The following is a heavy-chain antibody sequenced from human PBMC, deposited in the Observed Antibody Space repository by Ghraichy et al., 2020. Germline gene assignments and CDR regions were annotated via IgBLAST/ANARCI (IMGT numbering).Heavy chain of an antibody. CDR3: ARAVWRDTALLNYYYYYYGMDV. D-gene: IGHD5-18*01. V-gene: IGHV4-31*03. CDR1: GGSISSGGYY. CDR2: IYYSGST. J-gene: IGHJ6*02. Sequence: SETLSLTCTVSGGSISSGGYYWSWIRQHPGKGLEWIGYIYYSGSTYYNPSLKSRVTISVDTSKNQFSLKLSSVTAADTAVYYCARAVWRDTALLNYYYYYYGMDVWGQGTTVTVSS.